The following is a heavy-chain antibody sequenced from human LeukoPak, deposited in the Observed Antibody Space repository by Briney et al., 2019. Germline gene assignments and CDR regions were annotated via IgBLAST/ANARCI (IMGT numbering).Heavy chain of an antibody. Sequence: SETLSLTCTVSGGSINSYYWSWIRQPAGKGLEWIGRINTSGSTNHNPSLKSRVTMSVDTSKNQFSLKLSSVTAADTAVYYCARDRGSSWFGRYYNYMDVWGKGTTVTVS. V-gene: IGHV4-4*07. J-gene: IGHJ6*03. CDR2: INTSGST. CDR3: ARDRGSSWFGRYYNYMDV. D-gene: IGHD6-13*01. CDR1: GGSINSYY.